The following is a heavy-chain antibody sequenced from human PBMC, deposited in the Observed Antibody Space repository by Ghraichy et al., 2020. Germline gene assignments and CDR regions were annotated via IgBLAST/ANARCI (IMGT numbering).Heavy chain of an antibody. CDR2: ISSDGTFT. Sequence: GGSLRLSCAASGFIFSEYPMHWVRQGPDKGLECVAVISSDGTFTYYPDSVMGRFFISRDSSRSTLLLHMNTLRPEDTALYYCARQPITRLWYFDLWGRGTLVTVSS. D-gene: IGHD5-24*01. CDR3: ARQPITRLWYFDL. CDR1: GFIFSEYP. J-gene: IGHJ2*01. V-gene: IGHV3-30*04.